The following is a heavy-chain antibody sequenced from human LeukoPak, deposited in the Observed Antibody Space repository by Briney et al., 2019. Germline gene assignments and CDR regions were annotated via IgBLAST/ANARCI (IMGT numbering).Heavy chain of an antibody. J-gene: IGHJ4*02. CDR3: ERNKPQPQYYFDY. CDR2: IYYSGST. CDR1: GGSISSYY. Sequence: SETLSLTCTVSGGSISSYYWSWIRQPPGKGLERIGYIYYSGSTNYNPSLKSRVTISVDTSKNQFSLKLSSVTAADTAVYYCERNKPQPQYYFDYWGQGTLVTVSS. V-gene: IGHV4-59*01.